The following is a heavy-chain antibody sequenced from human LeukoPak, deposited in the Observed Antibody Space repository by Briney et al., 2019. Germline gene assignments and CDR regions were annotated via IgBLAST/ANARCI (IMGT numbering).Heavy chain of an antibody. V-gene: IGHV4-61*02. D-gene: IGHD5-12*01. CDR3: ARDSWILFDY. CDR1: GGSISSGSYY. Sequence: SQTLSLTCTVSGGSISSGSYYWSWIRQPAGKGLEWTGRIYTSGSTNYNPSLKSRVTISVDTSKNQFSLKLSSVTAADTAVYYCARDSWILFDYWGQGTLVTVSS. CDR2: IYTSGST. J-gene: IGHJ4*02.